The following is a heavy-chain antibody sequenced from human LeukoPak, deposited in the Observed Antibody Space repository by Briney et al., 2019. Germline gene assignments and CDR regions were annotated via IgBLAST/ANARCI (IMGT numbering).Heavy chain of an antibody. CDR3: ARGTTMVRGVILDY. CDR1: GGSISSGSYY. J-gene: IGHJ4*02. CDR2: TYTSGST. Sequence: PSETLSLTCTVSGGSISSGSYYWSWIRQPAGKGLEWIGRTYTSGSTNYNPSLKSRVTISVDTSKNQFSLKLSSVTAADTAVYYCARGTTMVRGVILDYWGQGTLVTVSS. D-gene: IGHD3-10*01. V-gene: IGHV4-61*02.